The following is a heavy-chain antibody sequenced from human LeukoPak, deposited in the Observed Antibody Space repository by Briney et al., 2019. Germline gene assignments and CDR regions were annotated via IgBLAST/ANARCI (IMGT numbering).Heavy chain of an antibody. CDR1: GGSFSGYH. D-gene: IGHD3-10*01. CDR2: INHSGST. V-gene: IGHV4-34*01. CDR3: ARVYYGSGSYYHPFDY. J-gene: IGHJ4*02. Sequence: SETLSLTCAVYGGSFSGYHWSWIRQPPGKGLEWIGEINHSGSTNYNPSLKSRVTISVDTSKNQFSLKLSSVTAADTAVYYCARVYYGSGSYYHPFDYWGQGTLVTVSS.